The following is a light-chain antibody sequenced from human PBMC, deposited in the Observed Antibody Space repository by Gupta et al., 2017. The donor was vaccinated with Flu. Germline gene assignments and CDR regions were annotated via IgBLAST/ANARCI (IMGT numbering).Light chain of an antibody. Sequence: PGERATPSCRASQSVSSNLAWYQQKPGQAPRLLIYGASTRATGIPARFSGSGSGTEFTLTISSLQSEDFAVYYCQQYNNWWTFGQGTKVEIK. CDR3: QQYNNWWT. V-gene: IGKV3-15*01. CDR2: GAS. CDR1: QSVSSN. J-gene: IGKJ1*01.